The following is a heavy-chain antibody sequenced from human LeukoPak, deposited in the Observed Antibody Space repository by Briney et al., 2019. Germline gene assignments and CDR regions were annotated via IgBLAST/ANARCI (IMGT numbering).Heavy chain of an antibody. D-gene: IGHD3-22*01. CDR3: AREISGDSSGYRHDY. J-gene: IGHJ4*02. Sequence: GASVKVSCKASGGTFSSYAISWVRQAPGQGLEWMGRIIPIFGTANYAQKVQGRVTITTDESTSTAYMELSSLRSEDTAVYYCAREISGDSSGYRHDYWGQGTLVTVSS. V-gene: IGHV1-69*05. CDR2: IIPIFGTA. CDR1: GGTFSSYA.